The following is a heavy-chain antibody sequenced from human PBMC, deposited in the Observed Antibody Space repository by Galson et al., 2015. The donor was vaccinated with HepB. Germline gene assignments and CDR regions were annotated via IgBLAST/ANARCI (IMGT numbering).Heavy chain of an antibody. J-gene: IGHJ4*02. CDR2: INPNSGGT. D-gene: IGHD6-6*01. Sequence: SVKVSCKASGYTFTGYYMHWVRQAPGQGLEWMGRINPNSGGTNYAQKFQGRVTMTRDTSISTAYMELSRLRSDDTAVYYCARVSIAARGGLHYWGQGTLVTVSS. V-gene: IGHV1-2*06. CDR1: GYTFTGYY. CDR3: ARVSIAARGGLHY.